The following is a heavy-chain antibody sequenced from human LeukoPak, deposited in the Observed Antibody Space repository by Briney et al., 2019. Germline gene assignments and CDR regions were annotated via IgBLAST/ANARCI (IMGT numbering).Heavy chain of an antibody. V-gene: IGHV3-23*01. CDR2: IRGSGGST. D-gene: IGHD3-10*01. Sequence: GSLRLSCAASGFTFSSYAMNWVRQAPGKGLEWVSTIRGSGGSTYYADSVKGRFTISRDNSKNTLSLQMNRLRAEDTAVYYCAKDQWWFGELHAFDIWGQGTMVTVSS. CDR3: AKDQWWFGELHAFDI. CDR1: GFTFSSYA. J-gene: IGHJ3*02.